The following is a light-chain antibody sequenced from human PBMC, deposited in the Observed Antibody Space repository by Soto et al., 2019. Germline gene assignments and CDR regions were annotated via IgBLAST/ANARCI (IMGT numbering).Light chain of an antibody. Sequence: TVMTQSPVTLSVSLGERATLSCRASQNVATHMAWDQQKPGQTPRLLVYGAYIRAPCVPARFSGSGSETQFTLTINGLKSEDFAMYYCHQYNTGLRTFGRGTRVEV. J-gene: IGKJ1*01. CDR3: HQYNTGLRT. V-gene: IGKV3-15*01. CDR2: GAY. CDR1: QNVATH.